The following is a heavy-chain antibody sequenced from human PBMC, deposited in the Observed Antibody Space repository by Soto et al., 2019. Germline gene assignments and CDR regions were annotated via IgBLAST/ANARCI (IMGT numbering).Heavy chain of an antibody. CDR3: ARRGRGSSTTHPGGYYYYMDV. CDR2: IYYSGST. D-gene: IGHD2-2*01. J-gene: IGHJ6*03. CDR1: GGSISSSSYC. V-gene: IGHV4-39*01. Sequence: ETLSLTCTVSGGSISSSSYCWGWIRQPPGKGLEWIGSIYYSGSTYYNPSLKSRVTISVDTSKNQFSLKLSSVTAADTAVYYCARRGRGSSTTHPGGYYYYMDVWGKGTTVTVSS.